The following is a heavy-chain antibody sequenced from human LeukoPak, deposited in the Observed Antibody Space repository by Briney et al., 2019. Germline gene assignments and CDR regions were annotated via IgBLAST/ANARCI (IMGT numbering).Heavy chain of an antibody. J-gene: IGHJ3*02. CDR3: AKDRGGGLWFGEFHDAFDI. D-gene: IGHD3-10*01. CDR2: ISYDGSNK. Sequence: GRSLRLSCAASGFTFSSYAMHWVRQAPGKGLEWVAVISYDGSNKYYADSVKGRFTISRDNSKNTLYMQMNSLRAEDTAVYYCAKDRGGGLWFGEFHDAFDIWGQGTTVTVSS. V-gene: IGHV3-30-3*01. CDR1: GFTFSSYA.